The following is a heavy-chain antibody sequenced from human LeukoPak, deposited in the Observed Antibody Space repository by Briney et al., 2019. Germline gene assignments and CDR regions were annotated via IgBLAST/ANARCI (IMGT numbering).Heavy chain of an antibody. D-gene: IGHD6-19*01. Sequence: ASVKVSCKASGGTFSSYAISWVRQAPGQGLEWMGGISAYNGNTNYAQKLQGRVTMTTDTSTSTAYMELRSLRSDDTAVYYCARDRSYSSGWSPRDYFDYWGQGTLVTVSS. J-gene: IGHJ4*02. CDR3: ARDRSYSSGWSPRDYFDY. CDR1: GGTFSSYA. CDR2: ISAYNGNT. V-gene: IGHV1-18*01.